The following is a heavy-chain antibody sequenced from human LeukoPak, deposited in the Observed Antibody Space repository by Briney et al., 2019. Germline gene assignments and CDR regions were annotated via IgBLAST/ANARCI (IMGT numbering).Heavy chain of an antibody. CDR2: INHSGST. Sequence: SETLSLTCAVYGGSFSGYYWSWIRQPPGKGLEWIGEINHSGSTNHNPSLKSRVTISVDTSKNQFSLKLSSVTAADTAVYYCARGDQQQGAPWGQGTLVTVSS. CDR1: GGSFSGYY. CDR3: ARGDQQQGAP. V-gene: IGHV4-34*01. D-gene: IGHD6-13*01. J-gene: IGHJ5*02.